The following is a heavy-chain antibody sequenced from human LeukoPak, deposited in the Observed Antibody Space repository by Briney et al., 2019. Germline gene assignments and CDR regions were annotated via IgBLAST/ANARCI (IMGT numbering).Heavy chain of an antibody. J-gene: IGHJ6*03. CDR2: ISSSSSTI. CDR1: GFTFSSYS. CDR3: ARDLLTGPPLSRHYYYYMDV. Sequence: PGGSLRLSCAASGFTFSSYSMNWVRQAPGKGLEWVSYISSSSSTIYYADSVKGRFTISRDNAKDSLYLQMNSLRAEGTAVYYCARDLLTGPPLSRHYYYYMDVWGKGTTVTISS. V-gene: IGHV3-48*01. D-gene: IGHD3-9*01.